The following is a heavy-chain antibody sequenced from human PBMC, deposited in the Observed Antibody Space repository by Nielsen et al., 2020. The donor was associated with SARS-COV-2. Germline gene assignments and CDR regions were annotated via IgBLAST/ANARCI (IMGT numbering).Heavy chain of an antibody. Sequence: SETLSLTCTVSGGSISSYYWSWIRQPPGKGLEWIGYIYYSGSTNYNPSLKGRVTISVDTSKNQFSLKLSSVTAADTAVYYCAGHPRYDILTGYSTGAFDIWGQGTMVTVSS. V-gene: IGHV4-59*08. CDR1: GGSISSYY. D-gene: IGHD3-9*01. CDR2: IYYSGST. J-gene: IGHJ3*02. CDR3: AGHPRYDILTGYSTGAFDI.